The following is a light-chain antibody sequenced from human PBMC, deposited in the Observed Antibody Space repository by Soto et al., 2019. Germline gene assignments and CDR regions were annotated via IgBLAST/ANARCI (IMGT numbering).Light chain of an antibody. CDR3: SSYAGSSTLL. Sequence: QSALTQPASVSGSPGQSITISCTGTSSDVGNYNPVSWYQQHPGKAPKLMIYDGSKRPSGVSNRFSGSKSGNTASLTISGLQAEDEADYYCSSYAGSSTLLFGGGTKLTVL. J-gene: IGLJ2*01. CDR2: DGS. CDR1: SSDVGNYNP. V-gene: IGLV2-23*01.